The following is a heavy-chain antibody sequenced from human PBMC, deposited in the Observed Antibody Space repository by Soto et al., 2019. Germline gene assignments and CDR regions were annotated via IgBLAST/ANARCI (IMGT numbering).Heavy chain of an antibody. CDR1: GFTFSSYA. V-gene: IGHV3-23*01. CDR3: AKDPGRYYDGPFDD. Sequence: EVQLLESGGGLVQPGGSLRLSCAASGFTFSSYAMNWVRQAPGKGLEWVSTISGSGGSTYYADSVKGRFTISRDNSKKTLYLQRNSLRAEDTAVYYCAKDPGRYYDGPFDDWGQGTLVTVSS. J-gene: IGHJ4*02. D-gene: IGHD1-26*01. CDR2: ISGSGGST.